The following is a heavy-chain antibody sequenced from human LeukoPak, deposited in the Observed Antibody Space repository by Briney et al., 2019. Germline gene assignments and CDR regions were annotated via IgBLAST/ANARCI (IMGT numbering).Heavy chain of an antibody. CDR1: GYTFTNYA. CDR2: IIPIFGTA. Sequence: SVKVSCKASGYTFTNYAISWVRQAPGQGLEWMGGIIPIFGTANYAQKFQGRVTITADESTSTAYMELSSLRSEDTAVYYCARGYCSSTSCSGGDAFDIWGQGTMVTVSS. D-gene: IGHD2-2*01. CDR3: ARGYCSSTSCSGGDAFDI. J-gene: IGHJ3*02. V-gene: IGHV1-69*13.